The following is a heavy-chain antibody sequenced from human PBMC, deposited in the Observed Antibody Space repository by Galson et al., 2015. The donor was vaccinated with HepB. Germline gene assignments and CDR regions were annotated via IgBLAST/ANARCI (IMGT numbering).Heavy chain of an antibody. D-gene: IGHD2/OR15-2a*01. CDR1: GFTFSDSV. Sequence: SLRLSCAASGFTFSDSVMHWVRQASGIGLEWVGRIRSQANSYATIYAASVKGRFTISRDDSKNTASLQMNSLKSEDTAMYYCTSLRPFGGGNAFDIWGQGTMVTVSS. CDR3: TSLRPFGGGNAFDI. V-gene: IGHV3-73*01. CDR2: IRSQANSYAT. J-gene: IGHJ3*02.